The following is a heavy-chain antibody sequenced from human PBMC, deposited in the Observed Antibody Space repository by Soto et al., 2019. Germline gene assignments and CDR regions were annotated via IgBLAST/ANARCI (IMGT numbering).Heavy chain of an antibody. Sequence: QVQLVESGWGLVKPGGSLRLACAASGFSFGDSYMSWVRQAPGKGLEWLSYISGGSSYTNYADSVKGRFTISRDNAKRSLYLEMNSLRVDDTAVYYCAKTIVAASGYYFDHWGQGNLVTVSS. D-gene: IGHD2-21*01. J-gene: IGHJ4*02. CDR3: AKTIVAASGYYFDH. CDR2: ISGGSSYT. CDR1: GFSFGDSY. V-gene: IGHV3-11*06.